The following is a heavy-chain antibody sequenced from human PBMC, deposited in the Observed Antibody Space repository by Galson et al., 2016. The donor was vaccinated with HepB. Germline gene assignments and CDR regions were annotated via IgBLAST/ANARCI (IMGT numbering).Heavy chain of an antibody. V-gene: IGHV1-2*02. D-gene: IGHD2-15*01. CDR2: INPNSGVT. CDR3: ARQPFSGCSGGRCSLDY. Sequence: SVKVSCKGSGYIFTGYYMHWVRQAPGQGLEWMGWINPNSGVTNYAQKFQGRIAMTRDRSTSTFYIELRRPKSVDTAVYFCARQPFSGCSGGRCSLDYWGQGTLVTVSS. CDR1: GYIFTGYY. J-gene: IGHJ4*02.